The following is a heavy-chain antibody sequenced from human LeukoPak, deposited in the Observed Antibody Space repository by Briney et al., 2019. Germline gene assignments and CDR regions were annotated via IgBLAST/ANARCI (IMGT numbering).Heavy chain of an antibody. CDR1: AYSVSSGYY. V-gene: IGHV4-38-2*02. CDR3: ARHWGNGHGTGAGPIDY. Sequence: SETLSLTCTVTAYSVSSGYYWGWIRQPPGKGLECIGGVYHSGSTFYNPSLKSRVTISADTSKNQLSLKLNSVTAADTSVSYCARHWGNGHGTGAGPIDYWGQGTLVTVSS. CDR2: VYHSGST. J-gene: IGHJ4*02. D-gene: IGHD3/OR15-3a*01.